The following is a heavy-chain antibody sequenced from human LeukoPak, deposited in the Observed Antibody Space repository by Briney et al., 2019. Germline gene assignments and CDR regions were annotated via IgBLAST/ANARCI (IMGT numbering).Heavy chain of an antibody. J-gene: IGHJ3*02. V-gene: IGHV4-4*02. D-gene: IGHD2/OR15-2a*01. CDR1: GGSITSSKW. Sequence: SETLSLTCAVSGGSITSSKWWTWGRQPPGKGLEWIGESYHSGSTNYNPSLKSRVTISVDKSKKQFSLKLSSVTAADTAVYYCARLSPDGFDIWGQGTMVTVSS. CDR3: ARLSPDGFDI. CDR2: SYHSGST.